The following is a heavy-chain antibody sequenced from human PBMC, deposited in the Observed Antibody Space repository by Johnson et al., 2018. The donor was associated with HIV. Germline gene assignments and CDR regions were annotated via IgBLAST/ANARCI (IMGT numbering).Heavy chain of an antibody. CDR1: GFSFSNYA. D-gene: IGHD3-10*01. J-gene: IGHJ3*02. CDR3: AGLAVRGSAGAFDI. V-gene: IGHV3-30-3*01. CDR2: ISYDGGTT. Sequence: QEQLVESGGGVVQPERSLRLSCAASGFSFSNYAIHWVRQAPGKGLECVAAISYDGGTTYYSDSVKGRFTISRDNSKNTLYLQLNSLRAEDTALYYCAGLAVRGSAGAFDIGGQGTMVTVSS.